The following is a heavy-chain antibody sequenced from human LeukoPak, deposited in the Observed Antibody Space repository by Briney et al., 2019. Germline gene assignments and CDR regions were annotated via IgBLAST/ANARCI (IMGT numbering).Heavy chain of an antibody. CDR2: IYTSGST. CDR3: ARAVRHYYDSSGYFSSYYYYYMDV. V-gene: IGHV4-61*02. D-gene: IGHD3-22*01. J-gene: IGHJ6*03. Sequence: SETLSLTCTVSGASISSGSYYWSWLRQPAGKGLEWIGRIYTSGSTNYNPSLKSRVTMSVDTSKNQFSLKLSSVTAADTAVYYCARAVRHYYDSSGYFSSYYYYYMDVWGKGTTVTISS. CDR1: GASISSGSYY.